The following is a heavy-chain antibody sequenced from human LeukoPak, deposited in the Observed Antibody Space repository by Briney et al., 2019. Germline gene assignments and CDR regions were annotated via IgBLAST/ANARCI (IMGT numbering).Heavy chain of an antibody. V-gene: IGHV3-33*01. CDR3: ARGYSSSWYRGHWPYYYGMAV. Sequence: GGSLRLSCAASGFTFNSYGMLWVRQAPGKGLEWVAVIWYDGSNKYYADSVKGRFTISRDISKNTLYLQMNSLRAEDTAVYYCARGYSSSWYRGHWPYYYGMAVWGQGTTVTVSS. CDR1: GFTFNSYG. CDR2: IWYDGSNK. D-gene: IGHD6-13*01. J-gene: IGHJ6*02.